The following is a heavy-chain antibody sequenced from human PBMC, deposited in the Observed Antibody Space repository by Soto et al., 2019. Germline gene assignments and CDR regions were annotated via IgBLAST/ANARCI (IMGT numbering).Heavy chain of an antibody. D-gene: IGHD3-10*01. CDR2: INHSGST. CDR1: GGSFSGYY. Sequence: SETLSLTCAVYGGSFSGYYWSWVRQPPGKGLEWVGEINHSGSTNYNPSLKSRVTISVDTSKNQFSLKLSSVTAADTAVYYCARALNYYGSERKVGFDYWGQGTLVTVSS. V-gene: IGHV4-34*01. CDR3: ARALNYYGSERKVGFDY. J-gene: IGHJ4*02.